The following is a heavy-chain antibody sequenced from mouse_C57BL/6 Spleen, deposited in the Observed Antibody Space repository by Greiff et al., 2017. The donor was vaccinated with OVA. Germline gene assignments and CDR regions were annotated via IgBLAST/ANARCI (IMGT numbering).Heavy chain of an antibody. J-gene: IGHJ2*01. CDR3: ARWGLRRGRFDY. V-gene: IGHV1-80*01. CDR2: IYPGDGDT. Sequence: QVQLQQSGAELVKPGASVKISCKASGYAFSSYWMNWVKQRPGKGLEWIGQIYPGDGDTNYNGKFKGKATLTADKSSSTAYMQLSSLTSEDSAVYFCARWGLRRGRFDYWGQGTTLTVSS. D-gene: IGHD2-4*01. CDR1: GYAFSSYW.